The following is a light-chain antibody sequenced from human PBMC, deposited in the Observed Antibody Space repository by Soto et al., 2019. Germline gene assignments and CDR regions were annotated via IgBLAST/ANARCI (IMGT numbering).Light chain of an antibody. CDR2: GAS. J-gene: IGKJ1*01. CDR3: QQYNNWGT. CDR1: QSVSSN. Sequence: EIVMTQSPATLSVSPGERATLSCRASQSVSSNLAWYQQKPGQAPRLLIYGASTRATGIPARFSGSGSGTVSTLTISSLQSEDFAVYYCQQYNNWGTFGQGTKVEIK. V-gene: IGKV3-15*01.